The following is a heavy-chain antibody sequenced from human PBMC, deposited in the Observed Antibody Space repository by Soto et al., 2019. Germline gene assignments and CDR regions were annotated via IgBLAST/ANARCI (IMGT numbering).Heavy chain of an antibody. CDR1: CFFFSSYA. V-gene: IGHV3-23*01. CDR3: AKDPIXGDSPPGYYYYGMDV. J-gene: IGHJ6*02. CDR2: ISCSGGST. D-gene: IGHD4-17*01. Sequence: PGGSLSLSCAASCFFFSSYAMSWVHQAPGKGLEWVSAISCSGGSTYYADSVKGRFTISRDNSKNTLYLQMNSLRAEDTAVYYCAKDPIXGDSPPGYYYYGMDVWGQGTTVTVSS.